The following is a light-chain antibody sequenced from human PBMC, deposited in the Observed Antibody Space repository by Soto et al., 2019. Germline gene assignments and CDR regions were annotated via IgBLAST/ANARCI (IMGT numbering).Light chain of an antibody. J-gene: IGLJ2*01. CDR3: CSYTSLSTVV. CDR1: SSDVGGYNH. Sequence: QSVLTQPASVSGSPGQSITISCTETSSDVGGYNHVSWYQHSPGKAPKLILFAVSDRPSGVSHRFSGSKSGNTASLTISGLQADDEADYYCCSYTSLSTVVFGGGTKLTVL. V-gene: IGLV2-14*01. CDR2: AVS.